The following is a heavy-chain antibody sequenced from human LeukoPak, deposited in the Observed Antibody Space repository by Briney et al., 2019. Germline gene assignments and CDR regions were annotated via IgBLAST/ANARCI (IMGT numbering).Heavy chain of an antibody. V-gene: IGHV4-4*02. CDR2: IYHSGST. CDR3: ARAVVDYYYGMDV. J-gene: IGHJ6*02. D-gene: IGHD4-23*01. CDR1: GASISRSNW. Sequence: SGTLSLTCAVSGASISRSNWWTWVRQPPGKGLEWIGEIYHSGSTNYNPSLKSRVTLSVDKSKNQFSLKLSSVTAADTAVYYCARAVVDYYYGMDVWGQGTTVTVSS.